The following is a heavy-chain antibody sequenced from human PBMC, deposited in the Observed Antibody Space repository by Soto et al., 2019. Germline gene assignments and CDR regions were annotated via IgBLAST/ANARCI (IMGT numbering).Heavy chain of an antibody. D-gene: IGHD2-2*02. CDR2: IYYSGST. V-gene: IGHV4-61*01. CDR3: ARGTGYCSSTSCYNLYYYYYGMDV. J-gene: IGHJ6*02. Sequence: SETLSLTCTVSGGSVSSGSYYWSWIRQPPGKGLEWIGYIYYSGSTNYNPSLKSRVTISVDTSKDQFSLKLSSVTAADTAVYYCARGTGYCSSTSCYNLYYYYYGMDVWGQGTTVTVSS. CDR1: GGSVSSGSYY.